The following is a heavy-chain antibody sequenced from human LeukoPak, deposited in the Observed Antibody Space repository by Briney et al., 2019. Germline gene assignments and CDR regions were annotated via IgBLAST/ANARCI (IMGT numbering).Heavy chain of an antibody. J-gene: IGHJ5*02. V-gene: IGHV4-34*01. CDR3: ARFYSIVVVPAARIGGYNWFDP. CDR1: SGSFSGYY. CDR2: INHSGST. Sequence: SETLSLTCAVYSGSFSGYYWSWISQPQGKGLEWIGEINHSGSTNYNPSLKSRVTISVDTSKNQFSLKLSSVTAADTAVYYCARFYSIVVVPAARIGGYNWFDPWGQGPLVTVSS. D-gene: IGHD2-2*01.